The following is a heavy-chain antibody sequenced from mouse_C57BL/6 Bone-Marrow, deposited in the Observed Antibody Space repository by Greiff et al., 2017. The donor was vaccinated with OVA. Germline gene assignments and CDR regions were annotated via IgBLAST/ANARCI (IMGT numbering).Heavy chain of an antibody. CDR3: AKTPRLRRGPCYWYFDV. D-gene: IGHD2-2*01. V-gene: IGHV3-1*01. CDR1: GYSITSGYD. J-gene: IGHJ1*03. CDR2: ISYSGST. Sequence: EVKLLESGPGMVKPSQSLSLTCTVTGYSITSGYDWHWIRHFPGNKLEWMGYISYSGSTNYNPSLKSRISITHDTSKNHFFLKLNSVTTEDTATYYCAKTPRLRRGPCYWYFDVWGTGTTVTVSS.